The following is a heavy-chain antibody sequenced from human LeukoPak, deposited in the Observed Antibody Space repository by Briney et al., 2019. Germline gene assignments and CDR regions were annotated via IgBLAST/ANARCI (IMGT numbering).Heavy chain of an antibody. CDR1: GGSFSGYY. V-gene: IGHV4-34*01. Sequence: PSETLSLICAVYGGSFSGYYWSWIRQPPGKGLEWIGEINHSGSTNYNPSLKSRVTKSVDTSKNQFSLKLSSVTAADTAVYYCARPKGYSYANNFDYWGQGTLVTVSS. CDR3: ARPKGYSYANNFDY. CDR2: INHSGST. J-gene: IGHJ4*02. D-gene: IGHD5-18*01.